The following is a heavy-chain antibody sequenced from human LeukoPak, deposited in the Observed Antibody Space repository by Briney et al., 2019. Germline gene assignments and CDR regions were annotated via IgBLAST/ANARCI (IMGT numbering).Heavy chain of an antibody. CDR3: ARAPSWDIVVVPAAMYYFDY. Sequence: SETLSLTCTVSGGSISSYYWSWIRQPPGKGLEWIGYIYYSGSTNYNPSLKSRVTISVDTSKNQFSLKLSSVTAADTAVYYCARAPSWDIVVVPAAMYYFDYWGQGTLVTVSS. CDR1: GGSISSYY. D-gene: IGHD2-2*01. V-gene: IGHV4-59*08. CDR2: IYYSGST. J-gene: IGHJ4*02.